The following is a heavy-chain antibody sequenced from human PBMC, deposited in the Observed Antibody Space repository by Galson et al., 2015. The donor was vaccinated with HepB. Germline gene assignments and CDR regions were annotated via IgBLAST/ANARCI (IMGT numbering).Heavy chain of an antibody. D-gene: IGHD6-13*01. CDR2: INPSGGST. V-gene: IGHV1-46*01. CDR1: GYTFTSNY. CDR3: ARSTAAGRRFDF. J-gene: IGHJ4*02. Sequence: SVKVSCKASGYTFTSNYVHWVRQAPGQGLEWMGIINPSGGSTNYAQRFQGRVAVTRDTSTTTVYMELSSLTSDDTAVYYCARSTAAGRRFDFWGQGTLVTVSS.